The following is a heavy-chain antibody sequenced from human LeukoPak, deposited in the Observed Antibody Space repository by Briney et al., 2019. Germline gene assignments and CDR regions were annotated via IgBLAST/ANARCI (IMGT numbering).Heavy chain of an antibody. Sequence: GGSLRLSCAASGFTFSSQAMSWVRQAPRKGLEWVSSISDSGGNTYYADSVRGRFTIYRDNAKTSRYLQMNSLRAGDTAVYYCTREQYYFDYWGQGTLVTVSS. CDR2: ISDSGGNT. CDR1: GFTFSSQA. J-gene: IGHJ4*02. CDR3: TREQYYFDY. D-gene: IGHD6-19*01. V-gene: IGHV3-23*01.